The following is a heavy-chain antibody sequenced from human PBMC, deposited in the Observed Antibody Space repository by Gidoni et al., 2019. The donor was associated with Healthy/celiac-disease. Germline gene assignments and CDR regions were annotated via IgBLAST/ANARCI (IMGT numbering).Heavy chain of an antibody. D-gene: IGHD6-13*01. J-gene: IGHJ3*02. CDR1: GFTFSSYS. Sequence: EVQLVESGGGLPKPGGSLSLSCAPSGFTFSSYSLNWVRQAPGKGLGWVSSISRSSSYIYYADSVKGRFTISRDNAKNSLYLQMNSLRAEDTAVYYCARDRYSSSWYVGDAFDIWGQGTMVTVSS. CDR2: ISRSSSYI. V-gene: IGHV3-21*01. CDR3: ARDRYSSSWYVGDAFDI.